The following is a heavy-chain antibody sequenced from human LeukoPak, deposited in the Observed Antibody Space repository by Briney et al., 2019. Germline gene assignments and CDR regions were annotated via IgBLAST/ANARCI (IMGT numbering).Heavy chain of an antibody. CDR1: GDSVSSDITA. CDR2: IYHSGST. D-gene: IGHD4-17*01. Sequence: SQTLSLTCAIYGDSVSSDITAWSWIRQLPGKGLEWIGYIYHSGSTYYNPSLKSRVTISVDRSKNQFSLKLSSVTAADTAVYYCARDYGDYYGMDVWGQGTTVTVSS. J-gene: IGHJ6*02. CDR3: ARDYGDYYGMDV. V-gene: IGHV4-30-2*01.